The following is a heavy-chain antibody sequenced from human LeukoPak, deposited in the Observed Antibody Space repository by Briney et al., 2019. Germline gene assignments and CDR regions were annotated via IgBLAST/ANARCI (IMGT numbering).Heavy chain of an antibody. Sequence: SETLSLTCTVSGYPISSGYYWGWIRQPPGTGLEWIGSIYNSGSTYYNPSLKSRVTISVDTSKKQFSLKLSSVTAADTAVYYCARDSRGQPAAIWFDPWGQGTLVTVSS. D-gene: IGHD2-2*01. CDR2: IYNSGST. J-gene: IGHJ5*02. V-gene: IGHV4-38-2*02. CDR3: ARDSRGQPAAIWFDP. CDR1: GYPISSGYY.